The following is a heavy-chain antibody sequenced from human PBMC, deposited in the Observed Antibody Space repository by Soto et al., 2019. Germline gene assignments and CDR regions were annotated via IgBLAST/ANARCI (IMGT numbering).Heavy chain of an antibody. J-gene: IGHJ6*02. Sequence: SSGKFSCKTSGGTFSCYSIRWVRQGPGGGVERMGGGIARVCTANYAQKFQGRVTITADKSTSTAYMELSSLRSEDTAVYYCARGRSRVGYCSGGSCYNPLFYYYYYGMDVWGQATTVT. CDR3: ARGRSRVGYCSGGSCYNPLFYYYYYGMDV. CDR2: GIARVCTA. CDR1: GGTFSCYS. V-gene: IGHV1-69*06. D-gene: IGHD2-15*01.